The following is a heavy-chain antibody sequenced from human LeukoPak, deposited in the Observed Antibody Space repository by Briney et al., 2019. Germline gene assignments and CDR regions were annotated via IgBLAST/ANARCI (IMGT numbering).Heavy chain of an antibody. CDR1: GGSISSGGYY. J-gene: IGHJ4*02. D-gene: IGHD5-24*01. CDR3: ARARRDGYNYFDY. V-gene: IGHV4-31*03. CDR2: IYYSGST. Sequence: SETLPLTCTVSGGSISSGGYYWSWIRQHPGKGLEWIGYIYYSGSTYYNPSLKSRVTISVDTSKNQFSLKLSSVTDTAVYYCARARRDGYNYFDYWGQGALVTVSS.